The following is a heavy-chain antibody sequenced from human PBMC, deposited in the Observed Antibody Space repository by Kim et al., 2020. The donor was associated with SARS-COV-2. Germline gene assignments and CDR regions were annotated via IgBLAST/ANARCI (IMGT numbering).Heavy chain of an antibody. V-gene: IGHV4-59*13. CDR1: GGSMNKYY. CDR2: MYYSGDT. Sequence: SETLSLTCSVSGGSMNKYYWSWIRQPPVKGLEWIAYMYYSGDTNYNPSLKSRVTISVDTSKNQFSLKLISMTAADTAAFYCARTHYYDSSLILDYWGQGT. CDR3: ARTHYYDSSLILDY. D-gene: IGHD3-22*01. J-gene: IGHJ4*02.